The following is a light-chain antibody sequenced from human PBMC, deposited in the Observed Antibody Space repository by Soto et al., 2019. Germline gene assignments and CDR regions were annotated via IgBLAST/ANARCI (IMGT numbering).Light chain of an antibody. CDR2: DAS. CDR3: QQYGSSPQT. J-gene: IGKJ1*01. Sequence: EIVLTESPGTLSLSPGGRATLSGRPSQRVSSSYLAWYQQKPGQVPKLXSYDASTRATAIPDRFSGSGSGTEFTLTISRLEPEDFEVYYCQQYGSSPQTFGQGTKVDI. CDR1: QRVSSSY. V-gene: IGKV3-20*01.